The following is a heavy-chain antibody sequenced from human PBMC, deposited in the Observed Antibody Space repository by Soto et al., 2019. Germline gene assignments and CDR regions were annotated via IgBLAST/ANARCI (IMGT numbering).Heavy chain of an antibody. V-gene: IGHV3-23*01. Sequence: GGSWRLSCAASGFTLSIYAMTGVRQAPGRGLEWVSVISGGAGNTYHADSVKGRFTISRDNSKNTLYLQMNSVRAEDTAVYYCAKNGYYGSGSYNSRDFYYMDVWGKGTTVTVTS. CDR1: GFTLSIYA. J-gene: IGHJ6*03. CDR2: ISGGAGNT. D-gene: IGHD3-10*01. CDR3: AKNGYYGSGSYNSRDFYYMDV.